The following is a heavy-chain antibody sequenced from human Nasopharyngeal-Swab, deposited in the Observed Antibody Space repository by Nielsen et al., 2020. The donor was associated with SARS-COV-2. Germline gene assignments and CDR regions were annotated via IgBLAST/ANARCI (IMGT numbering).Heavy chain of an antibody. J-gene: IGHJ6*03. Sequence: GESLKISCAASGLTVNSNYMSWVRQAPGKGLEWVSVIFTGVSTYYAASVRGRFTISRDSSKNTVYLQMNSLRAEDTALYYCATHSPNNNCRDATCRYYYYYMGVWGKGTTITVSS. CDR1: GLTVNSNY. CDR2: IFTGVST. D-gene: IGHD3-10*01. V-gene: IGHV3-66*01. CDR3: ATHSPNNNCRDATCRYYYYYMGV.